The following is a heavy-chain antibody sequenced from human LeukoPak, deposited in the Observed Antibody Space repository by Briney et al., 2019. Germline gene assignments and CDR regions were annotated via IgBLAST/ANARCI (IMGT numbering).Heavy chain of an antibody. CDR1: GVSIRSGVYS. CDR3: ASLAIYYDSSGYKNDY. V-gene: IGHV4-30-2*02. Sequence: PSETLSLTCAVSGVSIRSGVYSWTWIRQPPGKGLEWIGYIHHSGSTYFNPSLSSRVTISVDRSNNQFSLKLSSVTAADTAVYCCASLAIYYDSSGYKNDYWGQGTLVTVSS. D-gene: IGHD3-22*01. CDR2: IHHSGST. J-gene: IGHJ4*02.